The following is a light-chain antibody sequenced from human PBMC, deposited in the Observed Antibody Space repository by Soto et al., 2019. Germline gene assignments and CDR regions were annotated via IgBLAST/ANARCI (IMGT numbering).Light chain of an antibody. V-gene: IGKV3-15*01. Sequence: EMVMTQSPATLSVSLGEGATLSCRASQSISTKLVWYQRKPGQAPSLLIYGASTRATGIPSRCSGSGSETDFTLTISSLQSDEFADYYWQHHDQGWTFGQGTKVEIK. CDR1: QSISTK. CDR2: GAS. J-gene: IGKJ1*01. CDR3: QHHDQGWT.